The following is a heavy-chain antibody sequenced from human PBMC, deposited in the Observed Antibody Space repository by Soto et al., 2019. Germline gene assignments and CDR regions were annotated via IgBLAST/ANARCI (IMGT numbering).Heavy chain of an antibody. CDR1: GYTFTSYD. CDR2: MNPDSGNT. J-gene: IGHJ4*02. Sequence: QVQLVQSGAELKKPGASVKVSCKSSGYTFTSYDFNWVRQATGQEPEWMGWMNPDSGNTGYALKFQGRVTMTRDTSISTAYMELSSLRSDDMAVYYCARAPREWGFDYWGPGTLVTVSS. CDR3: ARAPREWGFDY. D-gene: IGHD3-3*01. V-gene: IGHV1-8*01.